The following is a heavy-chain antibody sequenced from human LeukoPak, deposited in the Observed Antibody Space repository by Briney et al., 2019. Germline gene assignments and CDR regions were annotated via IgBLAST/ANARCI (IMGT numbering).Heavy chain of an antibody. CDR3: ARDSSLWFVGGDVDY. CDR1: GLTSNTYW. D-gene: IGHD3-10*01. Sequence: PGGSLRLSCAASGLTSNTYWMHWARQVPGKGLVWVARINGDGSSLSYADSVEGRFTISRDNAKNTLYLQMNSLRAEDTAVYYCARDSSLWFVGGDVDYWGQGTLVTVSS. J-gene: IGHJ4*02. CDR2: INGDGSSL. V-gene: IGHV3-74*01.